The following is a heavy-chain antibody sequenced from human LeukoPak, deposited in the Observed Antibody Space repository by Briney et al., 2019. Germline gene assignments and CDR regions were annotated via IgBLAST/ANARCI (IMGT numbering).Heavy chain of an antibody. CDR3: AGSSSWRLFDY. Sequence: GGSLRLSCVASGFTFSTYAVSWVRQAPGKGLEWVSVIYRGGNTYYADSVKGRFTISRDNSRDTLYLQMSSLRAEDTAVYYCAGSSSWRLFDYWGQGTVVTVSS. CDR2: IYRGGNT. J-gene: IGHJ4*02. V-gene: IGHV3-66*01. CDR1: GFTFSTYA. D-gene: IGHD6-13*01.